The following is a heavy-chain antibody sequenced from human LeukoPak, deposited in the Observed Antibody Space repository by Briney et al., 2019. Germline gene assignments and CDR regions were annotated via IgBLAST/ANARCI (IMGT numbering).Heavy chain of an antibody. Sequence: SGGSLRLFCAASGFTFSSYWMSWVRQAPGKGLECVANIKQDGSEKYYVDSVKDRYTITRDNAKNSLYLQMNSLRAEDTAVYYCARDAGRGYSYGHEHNYWGQGTLVTVSS. CDR2: IKQDGSEK. D-gene: IGHD5-18*01. CDR1: GFTFSSYW. V-gene: IGHV3-7*01. CDR3: ARDAGRGYSYGHEHNY. J-gene: IGHJ4*02.